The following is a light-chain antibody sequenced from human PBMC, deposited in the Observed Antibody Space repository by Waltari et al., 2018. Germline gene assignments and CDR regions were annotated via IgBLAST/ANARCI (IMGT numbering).Light chain of an antibody. Sequence: DIQMTQSPSSVSASVGDRVTITCQASRHIRNYLNWYQQKPGKAPKLLLYDASILETGVPSRFSGSGSVTEFTFSISSLQPEDIATYYCQQYDNLPLTFGGGTKVEIK. J-gene: IGKJ4*01. CDR3: QQYDNLPLT. CDR2: DAS. CDR1: RHIRNY. V-gene: IGKV1-33*01.